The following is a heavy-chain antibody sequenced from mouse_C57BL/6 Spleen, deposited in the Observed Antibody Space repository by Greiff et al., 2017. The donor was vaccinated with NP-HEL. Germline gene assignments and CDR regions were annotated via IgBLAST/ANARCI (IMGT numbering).Heavy chain of an antibody. CDR3: AREGITTVVADYYAMDY. J-gene: IGHJ4*01. CDR2: ISDGGSYT. D-gene: IGHD1-1*01. Sequence: EVKVEESGGGLVKPGGSLKLSCAASGFTFSSYAMSWVRQTPEKRLEWVATISDGGSYTYYPDNVKGRFTISRDNAKNNLYLQMSHLKTEETAMYYCAREGITTVVADYYAMDYWGQGTSVTVSS. CDR1: GFTFSSYA. V-gene: IGHV5-4*01.